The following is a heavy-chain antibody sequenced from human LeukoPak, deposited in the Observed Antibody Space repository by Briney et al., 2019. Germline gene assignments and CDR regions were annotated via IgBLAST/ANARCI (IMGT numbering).Heavy chain of an antibody. CDR3: AKELDTAMDPQYYFDY. CDR2: IIPIFGTA. Sequence: GASVKVSCQASGGTFSSYAISWVRQAPGQGLEWMGGIIPIFGTANYAQKFQGRVTITTDESTSTAYMGLSSLRSEDTAVYYCAKELDTAMDPQYYFDYWGQGTLVTVSS. V-gene: IGHV1-69*05. D-gene: IGHD5-18*01. CDR1: GGTFSSYA. J-gene: IGHJ4*02.